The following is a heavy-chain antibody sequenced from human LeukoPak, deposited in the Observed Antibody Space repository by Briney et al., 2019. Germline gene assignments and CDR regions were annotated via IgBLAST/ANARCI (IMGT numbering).Heavy chain of an antibody. Sequence: GGSLRLSCAASGFTFSNYWMHWVRQVPGKGLVWVSYIRNDGSSVTYADSVKGRFTTSRDNAKNTLYLQMNSLRAEDTAVYYCARDYYYDSSGYLPTGFDYWGQGTLVTVSS. CDR1: GFTFSNYW. D-gene: IGHD3-22*01. J-gene: IGHJ4*02. V-gene: IGHV3-74*01. CDR2: IRNDGSSV. CDR3: ARDYYYDSSGYLPTGFDY.